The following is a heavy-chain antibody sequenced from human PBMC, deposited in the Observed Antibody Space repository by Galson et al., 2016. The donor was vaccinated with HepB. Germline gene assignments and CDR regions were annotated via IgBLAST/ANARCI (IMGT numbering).Heavy chain of an antibody. Sequence: SLRLSCAASGFIFSSYGMHWVRQAPGKGLEWVAVIWYDGSNKYYADSVKGRFTISRDNSKNTQYLQMNSLRAEDTAVYYCARDWLELRHYYYMDVWGKGTTVTVSS. CDR2: IWYDGSNK. CDR3: ARDWLELRHYYYMDV. D-gene: IGHD1-7*01. V-gene: IGHV3-33*01. CDR1: GFIFSSYG. J-gene: IGHJ6*03.